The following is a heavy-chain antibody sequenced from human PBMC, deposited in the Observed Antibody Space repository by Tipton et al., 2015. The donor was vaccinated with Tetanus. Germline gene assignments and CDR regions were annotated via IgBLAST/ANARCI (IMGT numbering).Heavy chain of an antibody. J-gene: IGHJ5*02. D-gene: IGHD2/OR15-2a*01. CDR3: ARHLYGYWFDP. CDR2: IYFEGST. CDR1: GASITDKKYY. Sequence: LRLSCTVSGASITDKKYYWGWIRQAPGRGLEWIASIYFEGSTYYSPSLKSRLTIDVDTSLNLFSLRLTSVTAADTAIYYCARHLYGYWFDPWGKGALVTVSS. V-gene: IGHV4-39*02.